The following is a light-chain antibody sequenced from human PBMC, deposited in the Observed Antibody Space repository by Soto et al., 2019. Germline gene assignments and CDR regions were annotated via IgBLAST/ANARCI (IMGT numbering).Light chain of an antibody. Sequence: QSVLTQPPSVSGAPGQTITISCTGSSSNIGADFGVHWYQQLPGAAPKLVIFVNTNRPSGVPDRFSGSKSGTSASLAITGLQAEDEADYYCSAYTVSRTYVFGTGSKVTVL. CDR1: SSNIGADFG. CDR3: SAYTVSRTYV. CDR2: VNT. J-gene: IGLJ1*01. V-gene: IGLV1-40*01.